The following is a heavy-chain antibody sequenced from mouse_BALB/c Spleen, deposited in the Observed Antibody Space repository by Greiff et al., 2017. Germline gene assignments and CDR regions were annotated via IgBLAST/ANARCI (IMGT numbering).Heavy chain of an antibody. CDR2: ISSGSSTI. J-gene: IGHJ3*01. D-gene: IGHD2-4*01. V-gene: IGHV5-17*02. Sequence: EVKLVESGGGLVQPGGSRKLSCAASGFTFSSFGMHWVRQAPEKGLEWVAYISSGSSTIYYADTVKGRFTISRDNPKNTLFLQMTSLRSEDTAMYYCATKSVYYDYDGAWFAYWGQGTLVTVSA. CDR3: ATKSVYYDYDGAWFAY. CDR1: GFTFSSFG.